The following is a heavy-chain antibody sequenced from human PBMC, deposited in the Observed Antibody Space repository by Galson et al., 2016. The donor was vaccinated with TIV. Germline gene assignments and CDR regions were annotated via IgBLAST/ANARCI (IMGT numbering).Heavy chain of an antibody. D-gene: IGHD4-17*01. CDR1: GYSLSSSA. J-gene: IGHJ6*03. CDR2: INTRNGNP. Sequence: SVKVSCKASGYSLSSSAINWVRQAPGQGLEWMGWINTRNGNPTYAQGFTGRFVFSLDASVSTAYLQINSLKPEDTAVYYCARSGDYSYYLYYMDVWAKGTTVTVS. V-gene: IGHV7-4-1*02. CDR3: ARSGDYSYYLYYMDV.